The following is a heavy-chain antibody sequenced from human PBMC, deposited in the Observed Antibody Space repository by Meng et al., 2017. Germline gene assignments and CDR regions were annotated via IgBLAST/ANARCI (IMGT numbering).Heavy chain of an antibody. CDR3: ARRGIAARPFYY. D-gene: IGHD6-6*01. V-gene: IGHV4-34*01. J-gene: IGHJ4*02. CDR1: GGSFSGYY. CDR2: INHSGST. Sequence: QVQLQQWGAGLLKPSETLSLTCAVYGGSFSGYYWSWICQPPGKGLEWIGEINHSGSTNYNPSLKSRVTISVDTSKNQFSLKLSSVTAADTAVYYCARRGIAARPFYYWGQGTLVTVSS.